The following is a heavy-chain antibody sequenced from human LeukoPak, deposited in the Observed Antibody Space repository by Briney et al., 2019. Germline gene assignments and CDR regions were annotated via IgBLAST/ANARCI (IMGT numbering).Heavy chain of an antibody. CDR3: ARGRYGGILAEYFQH. Sequence: ASVKVSCKASGYTLTSYDINWVRQATGRGLEWMGWMNPNSGNTGYAQEFQGRVTITRNTSISTAYMELSSLRSEDTAVYYCARGRYGGILAEYFQHWGQGTLVTVSS. V-gene: IGHV1-8*03. CDR1: GYTLTSYD. CDR2: MNPNSGNT. J-gene: IGHJ1*01. D-gene: IGHD4-23*01.